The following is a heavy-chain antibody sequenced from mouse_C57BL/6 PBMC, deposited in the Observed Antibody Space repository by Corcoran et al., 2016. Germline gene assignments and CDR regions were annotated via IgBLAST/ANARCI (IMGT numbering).Heavy chain of an antibody. J-gene: IGHJ3*01. V-gene: IGHV3-6*01. CDR1: GYSITSGYY. CDR2: ISYDGSN. CDR3: ARGGFDPFAY. Sequence: DVQLQESGPGLVKPSQSLSLTCSVTGYSITSGYYWNWIRQFPGNKLEWMGYISYDGSNNYNPSLKNRISITRDTSKNQFFLKLNSVTTEDTATYYCARGGFDPFAYWGQGTLVTVSA.